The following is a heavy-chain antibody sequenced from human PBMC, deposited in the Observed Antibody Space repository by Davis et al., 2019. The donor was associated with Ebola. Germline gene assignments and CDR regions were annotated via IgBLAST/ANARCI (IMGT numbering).Heavy chain of an antibody. J-gene: IGHJ4*02. CDR1: GGSISSYY. Sequence: MPGGSLRLSCTVSGGSISSYYWSWIRQPPGKGLEWIGYIYYSGSTYYNPSLKSRVTISVDTSKNQFSLKLSSVTAADTAVYYCARAQFPTTSDHWGQGTLVTVSS. CDR3: ARAQFPTTSDH. D-gene: IGHD1-1*01. CDR2: IYYSGST. V-gene: IGHV4-59*01.